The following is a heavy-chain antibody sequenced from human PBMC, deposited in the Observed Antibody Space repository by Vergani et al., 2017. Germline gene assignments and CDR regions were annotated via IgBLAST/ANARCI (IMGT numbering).Heavy chain of an antibody. CDR1: GYTFTDYY. CDR3: ARDLPYYYDSSGYYTPFDY. D-gene: IGHD3-22*01. Sequence: EVQLVQSGAEVKKPGATVKISCKVSGYTFTDYYMHWVQQAPGKGLEWMGLVDPEDGETIYAEKFQGRVTITADTSTDTAYMELRSLRSDDTAVYYCARDLPYYYDSSGYYTPFDYWGQGTLVTVSS. CDR2: VDPEDGET. J-gene: IGHJ4*02. V-gene: IGHV1-69-2*01.